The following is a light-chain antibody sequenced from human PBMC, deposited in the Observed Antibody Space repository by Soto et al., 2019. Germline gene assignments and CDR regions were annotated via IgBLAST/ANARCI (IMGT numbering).Light chain of an antibody. V-gene: IGKV3-15*01. Sequence: EIVLTQSPGTLSLSPGERATLSCGANQSVTSNYLAWYQQKPGQAPRLLMYGVSTRATGIPARFSGSWSGTEFTLTISSLQSEDFAVYYCQQYNNWPRTFGQGTKVDIK. CDR2: GVS. CDR1: QSVTSN. CDR3: QQYNNWPRT. J-gene: IGKJ1*01.